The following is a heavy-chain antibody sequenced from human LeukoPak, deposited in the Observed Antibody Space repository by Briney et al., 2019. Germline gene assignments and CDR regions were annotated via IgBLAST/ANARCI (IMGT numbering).Heavy chain of an antibody. V-gene: IGHV3-48*01. Sequence: GGSLRLSCAASGFTFSSYNMNWVRQAPGKGLEWVSYISSSSSTIYYADSVKGRFTISRDNAKNSLYLQMNSLRAEDTAVYYCAKDPGYGLYYFDYWGQGTLVTVSS. CDR1: GFTFSSYN. CDR3: AKDPGYGLYYFDY. J-gene: IGHJ4*02. D-gene: IGHD5-18*01. CDR2: ISSSSSTI.